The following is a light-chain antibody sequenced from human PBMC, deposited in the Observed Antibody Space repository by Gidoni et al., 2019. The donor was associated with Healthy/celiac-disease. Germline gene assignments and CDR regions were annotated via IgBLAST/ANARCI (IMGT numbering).Light chain of an antibody. CDR3: MQALQTPRT. CDR1: QSLLHSNGYTY. CDR2: LGS. J-gene: IGKJ4*01. V-gene: IGKV2-28*01. Sequence: DVVMTQSPLSLPVTPGEPASIYCRSSQSLLHSNGYTYLDWYLQKPGQAPQLLIYLGSNRASGVPDRCSGSGSGTDFTLKISRVEAEDVGVYYCMQALQTPRTFGGGTKVEIK.